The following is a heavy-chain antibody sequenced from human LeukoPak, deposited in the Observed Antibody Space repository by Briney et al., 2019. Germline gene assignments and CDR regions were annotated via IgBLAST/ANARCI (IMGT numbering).Heavy chain of an antibody. V-gene: IGHV1-2*02. D-gene: IGHD1-14*01. Sequence: ASVKVSCKASAYTFTGYYLHWVRQAPGQGLQWMGWIDPNNGDTEYAQKFQGRVTMTRDGSISTAYMELGRLTSDDTAVYYCARRSRNGLDAFDIWGQGTMVTVSS. CDR1: AYTFTGYY. J-gene: IGHJ3*02. CDR3: ARRSRNGLDAFDI. CDR2: IDPNNGDT.